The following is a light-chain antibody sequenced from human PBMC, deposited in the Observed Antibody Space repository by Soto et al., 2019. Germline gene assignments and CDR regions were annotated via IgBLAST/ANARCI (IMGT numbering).Light chain of an antibody. Sequence: QSALTQPASVSGSPGQLIAISCTGTSSDVGAYDYVSWYQQHPGKAPKLMIYDVSNRPSGVSNRFSGSKSGNTASLTISGLQAEDEADYYCSSYTTSSTPLYVFGTGTKLTVL. CDR1: SSDVGAYDY. CDR3: SSYTTSSTPLYV. CDR2: DVS. J-gene: IGLJ1*01. V-gene: IGLV2-14*01.